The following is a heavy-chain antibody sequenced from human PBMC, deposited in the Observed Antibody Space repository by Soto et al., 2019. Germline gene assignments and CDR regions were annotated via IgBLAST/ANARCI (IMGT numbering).Heavy chain of an antibody. CDR3: ALITVVTAFDY. J-gene: IGHJ4*02. CDR2: IYWDDDK. V-gene: IGHV2-5*02. Sequence: QITLKESGPALVKPTQTLTLTCTFSGFSLSTSGVGVGWIRQPPGKALEGLALIYWDDDKRYSPSLKSRLTITKDTSKNQVVLTMTNMDPVDTATYYCALITVVTAFDYWGQGTLVTVSS. D-gene: IGHD2-15*01. CDR1: GFSLSTSGVG.